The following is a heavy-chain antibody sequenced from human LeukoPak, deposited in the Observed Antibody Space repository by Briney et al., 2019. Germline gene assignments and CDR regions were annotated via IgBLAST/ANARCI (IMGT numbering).Heavy chain of an antibody. D-gene: IGHD3-22*01. J-gene: IGHJ6*02. V-gene: IGHV3-66*01. CDR2: IYSGGNT. Sequence: GGSLRLSCAASGFTVSSHDMTWVRQAPGKGLECVSIIYSGGNTYYADSVRGRFTVSRDISKNTLYLQVNSLRAEDTAVYYCARAMSGQEYYNYYGMDVWGQGTTVTVTS. CDR3: ARAMSGQEYYNYYGMDV. CDR1: GFTVSSHD.